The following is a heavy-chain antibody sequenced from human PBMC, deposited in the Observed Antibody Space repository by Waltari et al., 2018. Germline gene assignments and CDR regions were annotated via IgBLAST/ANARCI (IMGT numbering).Heavy chain of an antibody. CDR3: AKTGGSGSNRPYYFDY. V-gene: IGHV3-23*04. J-gene: IGHJ4*02. D-gene: IGHD3-10*01. CDR1: GFPFSSYA. CDR2: ISGSGGST. Sequence: EVQLVESGGGLVQPGGSLRLSCAASGFPFSSYALSWVRPAPGKGLEWVSAISGSGGSTYYADSVKGRFTISRDNSKNTLYLQMNSLRAEDTAVYYCAKTGGSGSNRPYYFDYWGQGTLVTVSS.